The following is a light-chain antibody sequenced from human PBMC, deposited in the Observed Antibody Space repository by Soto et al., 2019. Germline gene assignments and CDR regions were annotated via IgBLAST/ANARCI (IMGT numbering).Light chain of an antibody. J-gene: IGKJ1*01. Sequence: DIQMTQSPSTLSASVGDRVTITCRASHSISSWLAWYQQKPGKAPKLLIYKASSLESGVPSRLSGSGSGTEFPLTISSLQPDDFATYYCQQYNSYPWTFGQGTKVEIK. CDR2: KAS. CDR1: HSISSW. V-gene: IGKV1-5*03. CDR3: QQYNSYPWT.